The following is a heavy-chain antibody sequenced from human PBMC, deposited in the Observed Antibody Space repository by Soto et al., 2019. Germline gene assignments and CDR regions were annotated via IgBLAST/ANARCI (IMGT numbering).Heavy chain of an antibody. J-gene: IGHJ5*02. CDR2: ISAYNGNT. Sequence: GASVKVSCKASGYTFTSYGISWVRQAPGQGLEWMGWISAYNGNTNYAQKLQGRVTMTTDTSKNQFSLKLSSVTAADTAVYYCARHHFFFVDIVAPTRRNWFDPWGQGTLVTVSS. D-gene: IGHD5-12*01. CDR1: GYTFTSYG. V-gene: IGHV1-18*01. CDR3: ARHHFFFVDIVAPTRRNWFDP.